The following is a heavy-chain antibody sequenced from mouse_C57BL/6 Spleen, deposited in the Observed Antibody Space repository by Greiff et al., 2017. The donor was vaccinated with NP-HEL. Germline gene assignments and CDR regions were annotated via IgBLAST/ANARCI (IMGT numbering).Heavy chain of an antibody. CDR1: GYSFTGYY. J-gene: IGHJ2*01. V-gene: IGHV1-42*01. CDR2: INPSTGGT. D-gene: IGHD3-1*01. Sequence: EVQLQQSGPELVKPGASVKISCKASGYSFTGYYMNWVKQSPEKSLEWIGEINPSTGGTTYNQKFKAMATLTVDKSSSTAYMQLKSLTSEDSAVYYCARSGSPPFDCWGQGTTLTVSS. CDR3: ARSGSPPFDC.